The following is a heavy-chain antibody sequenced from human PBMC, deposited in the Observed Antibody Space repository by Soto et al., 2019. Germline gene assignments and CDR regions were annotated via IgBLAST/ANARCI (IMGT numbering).Heavy chain of an antibody. J-gene: IGHJ4*02. CDR1: GFTFSYYG. CDR2: IWYDGSNK. D-gene: IGHD2-15*01. Sequence: QVQLVESGGGVVPPGRSLRLSCEASGFTFSYYGMHWGRQAPGKGLEWVAVIWYDGSNKYYADSVKGRFAISRDNSKNTLYLQMTSLRVEDTAVYYCARDGGSAFELPDWGQGTLVTVSS. CDR3: ARDGGSAFELPD. V-gene: IGHV3-33*01.